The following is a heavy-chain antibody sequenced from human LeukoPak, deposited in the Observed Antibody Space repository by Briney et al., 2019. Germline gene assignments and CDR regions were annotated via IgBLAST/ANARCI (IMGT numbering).Heavy chain of an antibody. CDR1: GYTFTGYY. V-gene: IGHV1-2*02. Sequence: GASVKVSCKASGYTFTGYYMHWVRQAPGQGLEWMGWINPNSGGTNYAQKFQGRVTMTRDTSISTAYMELSRLRSDDTAVYYCGRELWFGESHYYGMDVWGQGTTVTVSS. CDR2: INPNSGGT. D-gene: IGHD3-10*01. CDR3: GRELWFGESHYYGMDV. J-gene: IGHJ6*02.